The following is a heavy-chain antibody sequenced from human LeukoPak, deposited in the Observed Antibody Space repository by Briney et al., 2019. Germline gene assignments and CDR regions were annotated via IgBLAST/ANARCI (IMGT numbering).Heavy chain of an antibody. CDR1: GFTFNSYA. CDR3: ARDGVALAAAGTGNLDY. J-gene: IGHJ4*02. Sequence: PGGSLRLSCAASGFTFNSYAIYCVRQAPGKGLEWVAVISYDGSNKYYADSVKGRFTISRDNSKNTLYLQMNSLRAEDTAVYYCARDGVALAAAGTGNLDYWGQGTLVTVSS. CDR2: ISYDGSNK. D-gene: IGHD6-13*01. V-gene: IGHV3-30-3*01.